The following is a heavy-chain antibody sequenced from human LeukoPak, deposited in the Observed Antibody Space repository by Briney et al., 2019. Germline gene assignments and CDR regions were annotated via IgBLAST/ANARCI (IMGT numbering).Heavy chain of an antibody. CDR1: GGSFSGYY. CDR3: AREDIVVVVAAPGGFDI. V-gene: IGHV4-34*01. Sequence: SETLSLTCAVYGGSFSGYYWSWIRQPPGKGLVWIGEINHSGSTNYNPSLKSRVTISVDTSKNQFSLKLSSVTAADTAVYYCAREDIVVVVAAPGGFDIWGQGTMVTVSS. CDR2: INHSGST. D-gene: IGHD2-15*01. J-gene: IGHJ3*02.